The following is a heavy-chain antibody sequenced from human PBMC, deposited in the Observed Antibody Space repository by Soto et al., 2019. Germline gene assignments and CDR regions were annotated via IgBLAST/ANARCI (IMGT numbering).Heavy chain of an antibody. D-gene: IGHD2-15*01. V-gene: IGHV3-15*01. J-gene: IGHJ6*03. CDR3: TTALPGRLGGSSYYYYYMDV. Sequence: EVQLVESGGGLVKPGGSLRLSCAASGFTFSNAWMSWVRQAPGKGLEWVGRIKSKTDGGTTDYAAPVKGRFTISRDDSKNTLYLQMNSLKTEDTAVYYCTTALPGRLGGSSYYYYYMDVWGKGTTVTVSS. CDR1: GFTFSNAW. CDR2: IKSKTDGGTT.